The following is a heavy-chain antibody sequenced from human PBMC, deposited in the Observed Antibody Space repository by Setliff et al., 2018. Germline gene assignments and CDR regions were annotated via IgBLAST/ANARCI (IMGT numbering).Heavy chain of an antibody. CDR3: ARDRRIVGARHAFDI. CDR1: GGSISSGGYY. J-gene: IGHJ3*02. Sequence: SETLSLPCTVSGGSISSGGYYWSWIRQHPGKGLEWIGYIYYSGSTYYNPSLKSRVTISVDTSKNQFSLKLSSVTAADTAVYYCARDRRIVGARHAFDIWGQGTMVTVSS. D-gene: IGHD1-26*01. V-gene: IGHV4-31*03. CDR2: IYYSGST.